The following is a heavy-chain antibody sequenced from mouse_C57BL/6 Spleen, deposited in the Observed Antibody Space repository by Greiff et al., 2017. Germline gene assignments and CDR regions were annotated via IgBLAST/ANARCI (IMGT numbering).Heavy chain of an antibody. CDR1: GYSFTGYY. Sequence: VQLQQSGPELVKPGASVKISCKASGYSFTGYYMHWVKQSSEKSLEWIGEINPSTGGTSYNQKFKGKATLTVDKSSSTAYMQLKSLTSEDSAVYYCARYPITTYWGQGTSVTVSS. V-gene: IGHV1-43*01. CDR3: ARYPITTY. J-gene: IGHJ4*01. D-gene: IGHD2-4*01. CDR2: INPSTGGT.